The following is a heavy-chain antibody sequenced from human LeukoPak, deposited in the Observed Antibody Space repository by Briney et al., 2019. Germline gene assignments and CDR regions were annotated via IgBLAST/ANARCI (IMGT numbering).Heavy chain of an antibody. CDR3: TRVQLKYSGWAGDAFVI. CDR1: GYTFTGYY. V-gene: IGHV1-2*02. Sequence: ATMKVSCKASGYTFTGYYMHWVRQAPGLGLEWMGWINPNTGGTDYAQRFQGRVTMTRDTSISTAYMELSRLRSDDTAVYYCTRVQLKYSGWAGDAFVIWGQGTMVTVSS. J-gene: IGHJ3*02. CDR2: INPNTGGT. D-gene: IGHD1-26*01.